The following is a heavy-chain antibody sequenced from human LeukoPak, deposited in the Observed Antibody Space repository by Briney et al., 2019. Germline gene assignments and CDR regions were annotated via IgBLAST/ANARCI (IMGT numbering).Heavy chain of an antibody. V-gene: IGHV3-64D*06. J-gene: IGHJ4*02. D-gene: IGHD1-26*01. CDR1: GFTFSTYA. Sequence: GGSLRLSCSASGFTFSTYAMHWVRQAPGKGLEYVSAISSDGGRTYYADAVKGRFTISRDNSQNTLYFQMGSLRVEDTAVYYCVPFNSGARLDHWGQGTLVTVSS. CDR3: VPFNSGARLDH. CDR2: ISSDGGRT.